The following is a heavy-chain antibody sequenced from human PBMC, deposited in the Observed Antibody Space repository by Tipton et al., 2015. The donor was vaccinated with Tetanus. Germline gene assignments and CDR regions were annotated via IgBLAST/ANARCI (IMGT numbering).Heavy chain of an antibody. CDR1: GDFVSSNSAA. D-gene: IGHD5-12*01. V-gene: IGHV6-1*01. J-gene: IGHJ4*02. Sequence: GLVKPSQTLSLTCAISGDFVSSNSAAWHWIRQSPSRGLEWLGRTYYRSKWYFDYAVSVQSRITINPDTSTNQFSLQLNSVTPEDAAVYYCARAYSGHDLVYWGQGTLGTVSS. CDR3: ARAYSGHDLVY. CDR2: TYYRSKWYF.